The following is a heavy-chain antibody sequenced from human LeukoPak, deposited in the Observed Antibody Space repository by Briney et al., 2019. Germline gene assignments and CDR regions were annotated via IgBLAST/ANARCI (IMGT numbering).Heavy chain of an antibody. Sequence: GGSLRLSCAASEFTFSSYSMNWVRQAPGKGLEWVPFTSSSSSYIYYADSVKGRFTISRDNAKNSLYLQMNSLRAEDTAVYYCARDRLEAYYYDSSGHPTDYWGQGTLVTVSS. CDR1: EFTFSSYS. CDR3: ARDRLEAYYYDSSGHPTDY. D-gene: IGHD3-22*01. J-gene: IGHJ4*02. CDR2: TSSSSSYI. V-gene: IGHV3-21*01.